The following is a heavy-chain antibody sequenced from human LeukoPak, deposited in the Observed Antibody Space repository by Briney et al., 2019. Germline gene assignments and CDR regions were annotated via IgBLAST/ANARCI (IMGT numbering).Heavy chain of an antibody. Sequence: GGSLRLSCAASGFTFSSYSMNWVRQAPGKGLEWVSYISSSSSTIYYADSVKGRFTISRDNAKNSLYLQMNSLRAEDTAVYYCARDGANYYGSSGYRYWGQGTLVTVSS. V-gene: IGHV3-48*01. CDR1: GFTFSSYS. D-gene: IGHD3-22*01. J-gene: IGHJ4*02. CDR2: ISSSSSTI. CDR3: ARDGANYYGSSGYRY.